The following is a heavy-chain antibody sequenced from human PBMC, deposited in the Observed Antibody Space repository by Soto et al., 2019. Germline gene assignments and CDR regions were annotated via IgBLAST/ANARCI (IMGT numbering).Heavy chain of an antibody. D-gene: IGHD3-3*01. V-gene: IGHV4-59*12. CDR2: IYYSGST. CDR1: GGSISSYY. J-gene: IGHJ6*02. CDR3: ARDPRFLEWTYGMDV. Sequence: SETLSLTCTVSGGSISSYYWSWIRQPPGKGLEWIGYIYYSGSTNYNPSLKSRVTISVDKSKNQFSLKLSSVTAADTAVYYCARDPRFLEWTYGMDVWGQGTTVTVSS.